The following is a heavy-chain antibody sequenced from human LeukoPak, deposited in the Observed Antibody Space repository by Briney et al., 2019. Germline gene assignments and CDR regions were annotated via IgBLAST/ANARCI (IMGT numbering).Heavy chain of an antibody. CDR1: GXTFSNAW. J-gene: IGHJ4*02. CDR2: IKSKTDGGTT. D-gene: IGHD4-17*01. V-gene: IGHV3-15*01. Sequence: PGGSLRLSCAASGXTFSNAWMSWVRQAPGKGLEWVGRIKSKTDGGTTDYAAPVKGRFTISRDDSKNTLYLQMNSLKTEDTAVYYCARGEYGDYVFDYWGQGTLVTVSS. CDR3: ARGEYGDYVFDY.